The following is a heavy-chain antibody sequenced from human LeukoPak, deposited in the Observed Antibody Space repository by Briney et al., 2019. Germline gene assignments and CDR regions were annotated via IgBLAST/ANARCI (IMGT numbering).Heavy chain of an antibody. CDR3: ARPLHRGSWYAY. CDR1: GYTFTSYD. D-gene: IGHD6-13*01. CDR2: MNPNSGNT. J-gene: IGHJ4*02. Sequence: ASVRVSCKASGYTFTSYDINWVQQATGQGLEWMGWMNPNSGNTGYAQKFQGRVTMTRNTSISTAYMELSSLRSEDTAVYYCARPLHRGSWYAYWGQGTLVTVSS. V-gene: IGHV1-8*01.